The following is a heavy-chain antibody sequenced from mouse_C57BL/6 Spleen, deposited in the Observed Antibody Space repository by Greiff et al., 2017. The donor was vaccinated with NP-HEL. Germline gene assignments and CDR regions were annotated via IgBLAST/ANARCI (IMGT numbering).Heavy chain of an antibody. CDR3: ARDKFGYSSRSYGY. D-gene: IGHD1-1*01. J-gene: IGHJ2*01. CDR2: IYPGSGST. CDR1: GYTFTSYW. Sequence: QVQLQQPGAELVKPGASVKMSCKASGYTFTSYWITWVKQRPGQGLEWIGDIYPGSGSTNYNEKFKSKATLTVDTSSSTAYMQLSSLTSEDSAVYYCARDKFGYSSRSYGYWGQGTTLTVSS. V-gene: IGHV1-55*01.